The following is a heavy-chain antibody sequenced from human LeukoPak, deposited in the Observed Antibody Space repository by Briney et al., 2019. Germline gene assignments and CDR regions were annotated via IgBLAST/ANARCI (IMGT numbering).Heavy chain of an antibody. J-gene: IGHJ6*03. CDR3: AKIGRKYDFWTGFYEEEVDYMDV. V-gene: IGHV3-23*01. CDR2: VSGSGGNT. CDR1: GFTFSSYG. D-gene: IGHD3-3*01. Sequence: GGSLRLSCEAFGFTFSSYGMTWVRQAPGKGLEWVSGVSGSGGNTKHADSVKGRFTISRDNSKNTLYLQMNSLRVEDTAVYYCAKIGRKYDFWTGFYEEEVDYMDVWGKGTTVTVSS.